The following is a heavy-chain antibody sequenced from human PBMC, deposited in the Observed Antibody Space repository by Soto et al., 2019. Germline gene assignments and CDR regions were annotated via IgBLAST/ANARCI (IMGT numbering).Heavy chain of an antibody. Sequence: QVQLVESGGGVVQPGRSLRLSCAASGFTFSSYAMQWVRQAPGKGLEWVAGISYDGSNKYYADSVKGRFTISRDNSKNPLNLQMTSLMAEDTAVYYCARDKSPYSSGWHNRHFDYWGQGTLVTVSS. CDR3: ARDKSPYSSGWHNRHFDY. D-gene: IGHD6-19*01. CDR2: ISYDGSNK. J-gene: IGHJ4*02. V-gene: IGHV3-30-3*01. CDR1: GFTFSSYA.